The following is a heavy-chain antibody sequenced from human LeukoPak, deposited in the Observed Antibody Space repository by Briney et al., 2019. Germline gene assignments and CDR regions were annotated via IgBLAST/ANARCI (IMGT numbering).Heavy chain of an antibody. CDR3: ARRLSGSYYEELNWFDP. J-gene: IGHJ5*02. V-gene: IGHV4-39*01. CDR1: GDSISSTSYY. Sequence: SETLSLTCTVSGDSISSTSYYWGWIRQPPGKGLEWIGSIYYSGSTYYNPSLKSRVTISVDTSKNQFSLKLSSVTAADTAVYYCARRLSGSYYEELNWFDPWGQGTLVTVSS. CDR2: IYYSGST. D-gene: IGHD1-26*01.